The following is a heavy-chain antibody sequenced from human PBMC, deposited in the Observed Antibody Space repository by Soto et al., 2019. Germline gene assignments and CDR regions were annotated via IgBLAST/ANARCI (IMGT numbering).Heavy chain of an antibody. J-gene: IGHJ3*02. CDR1: GFTFSSYS. V-gene: IGHV3-21*01. CDR3: ARESKWELAYAFDI. CDR2: ISSSSSYI. D-gene: IGHD1-26*01. Sequence: GGSLRLSCAASGFTFSSYSMNWVRQAPGKGLEWVSSISSSSSYIYYADSVKGRFTISRDNAKNSLYLQMNSLRAEDTAVYYCARESKWELAYAFDIWGQGTMVTVSS.